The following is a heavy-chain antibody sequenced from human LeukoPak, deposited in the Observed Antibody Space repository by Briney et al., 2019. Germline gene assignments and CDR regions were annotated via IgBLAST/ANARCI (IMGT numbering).Heavy chain of an antibody. D-gene: IGHD3-3*01. CDR1: GGSISSYY. Sequence: SETLSLTCTVSGGSISSYYWSWIRQPAGKGLEWIGYIYYSGSTNYNPSLKSRVTISVDTSKNQFSLKLSSVTAADTAVYYCARQQDYDFWSGPRSLYGMDVWGQGTTVTVSS. J-gene: IGHJ6*02. CDR3: ARQQDYDFWSGPRSLYGMDV. CDR2: IYYSGST. V-gene: IGHV4-59*08.